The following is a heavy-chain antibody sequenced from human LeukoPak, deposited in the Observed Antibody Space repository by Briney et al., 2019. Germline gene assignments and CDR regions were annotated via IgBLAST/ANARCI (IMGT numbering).Heavy chain of an antibody. CDR1: GGSTSSRPYY. CDR3: ARDFSSSSTVYYCYYMDV. Sequence: SETLSLTCTVSGGSTSSRPYYWGWVRQPPGKGLEWIGTISYSGTTYYNPSLKSRVTISLDTSKNQFSLKLSSVTAADTAIYYCARDFSSSSTVYYCYYMDVWGKGTTVTVSS. J-gene: IGHJ6*03. D-gene: IGHD6-6*01. V-gene: IGHV4-39*07. CDR2: ISYSGTT.